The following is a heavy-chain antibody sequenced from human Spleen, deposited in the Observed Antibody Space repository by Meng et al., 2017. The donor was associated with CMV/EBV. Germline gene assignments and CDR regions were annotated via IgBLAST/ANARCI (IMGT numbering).Heavy chain of an antibody. J-gene: IGHJ6*02. CDR3: ARSLLITIFGVVTAVEGMDV. Sequence: GESLKISCTASGFTFSTYDFHWVRQPTGKGLEWVSSIGTVGDTYSIGSVKGRFTISRDNAKNSLYLQMNSLRAEDTAVYYCARSLLITIFGVVTAVEGMDVWGQGTTVTVSS. V-gene: IGHV3-13*01. CDR2: IGTVGDT. D-gene: IGHD3-3*01. CDR1: GFTFSTYD.